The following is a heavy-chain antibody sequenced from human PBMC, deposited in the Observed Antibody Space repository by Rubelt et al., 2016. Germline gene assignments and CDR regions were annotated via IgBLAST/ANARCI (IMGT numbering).Heavy chain of an antibody. V-gene: IGHV4-39*01. Sequence: QLQLQESGPGLVKPSETPSLTCTVSGASISSRSYFWGWIRQPPGKGLEWMGSTQYSGSTYYNAVLKSRATISVDPSKNQFSLKLSSVTAADTAVYYCARHPTALDIYYFDYWGQGTLVTVSS. CDR1: GASISSRSYF. J-gene: IGHJ4*02. CDR2: TQYSGST. CDR3: ARHPTALDIYYFDY. D-gene: IGHD5-18*01.